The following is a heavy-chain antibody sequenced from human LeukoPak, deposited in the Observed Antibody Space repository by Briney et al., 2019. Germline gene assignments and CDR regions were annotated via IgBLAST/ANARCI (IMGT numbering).Heavy chain of an antibody. Sequence: ASVKVSCKASGYTFTSYDTNWVRQATGQGLEWMGWMNPNSGNTGYAQKFQGRVTITRSTSISTAYMELSSLRSEDTAVYYCASSSSSIAAQGYYYYYMDVWGKGTTVTVSS. CDR2: MNPNSGNT. CDR3: ASSSSSIAAQGYYYYYMDV. D-gene: IGHD6-6*01. V-gene: IGHV1-8*03. J-gene: IGHJ6*03. CDR1: GYTFTSYD.